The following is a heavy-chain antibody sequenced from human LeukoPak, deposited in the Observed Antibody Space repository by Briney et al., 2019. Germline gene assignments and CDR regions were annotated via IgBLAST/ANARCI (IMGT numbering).Heavy chain of an antibody. CDR1: GFTFSSYS. Sequence: GGSLRLSCAASGFTFSSYSMNWVHQAPGKGLEWVSSISSSSSYIYYADSVKGRFTISRDSAKNSLYLQMNSLRAEDTAVYYCARDSYYYDSSGEGYAFDIWGQGTMVTVSS. CDR2: ISSSSSYI. CDR3: ARDSYYYDSSGEGYAFDI. D-gene: IGHD3-22*01. V-gene: IGHV3-21*01. J-gene: IGHJ3*02.